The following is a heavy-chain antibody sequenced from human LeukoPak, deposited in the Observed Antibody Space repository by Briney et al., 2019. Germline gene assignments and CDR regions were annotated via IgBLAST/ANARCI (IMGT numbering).Heavy chain of an antibody. CDR1: GFTFSSYG. J-gene: IGHJ4*02. CDR2: ISYDGSNK. CDR3: AKDRLLFRIVGATAIDY. Sequence: GRSLRLSCAASGFTFSSYGMHWVRQAPGKGLEWVAVISYDGSNKYYADSVKGRFTISRDNSKNTLYLQMNGLRAEDTAVYYCAKDRLLFRIVGATAIDYWGQGTLVTASS. V-gene: IGHV3-30*18. D-gene: IGHD1-26*01.